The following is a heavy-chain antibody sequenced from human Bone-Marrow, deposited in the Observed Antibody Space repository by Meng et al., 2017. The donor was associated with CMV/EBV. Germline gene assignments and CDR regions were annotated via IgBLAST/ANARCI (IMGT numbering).Heavy chain of an antibody. CDR3: ARWYCSSTSCYVDY. D-gene: IGHD2-2*01. Sequence: KAARYTSTSYDSNWVRQATGQGLAWMGWMNPNSCNTGYAQKFQGRVTITRNTSISTAYMELSSLRSEDTAVYYCARWYCSSTSCYVDYWGQGTLVTVSS. V-gene: IGHV1-8*03. J-gene: IGHJ4*02. CDR1: RYTSTSYD. CDR2: MNPNSCNT.